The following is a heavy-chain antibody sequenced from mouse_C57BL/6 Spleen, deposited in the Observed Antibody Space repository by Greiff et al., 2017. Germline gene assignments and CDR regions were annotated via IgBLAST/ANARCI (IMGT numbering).Heavy chain of an antibody. CDR3: ARAWDSFDY. D-gene: IGHD4-1*01. CDR1: GFTFSDYY. J-gene: IGHJ2*01. CDR2: INYDGSST. Sequence: VKLVESEGGLVQPGSSMKLSCTASGFTFSDYYMAWVRQVPEKGLEWVANINYDGSSTYYLDSLKSRFIISRDNAKNILYLQMSSLKSEDTATYYCARAWDSFDYWGQGTTLTVSS. V-gene: IGHV5-16*01.